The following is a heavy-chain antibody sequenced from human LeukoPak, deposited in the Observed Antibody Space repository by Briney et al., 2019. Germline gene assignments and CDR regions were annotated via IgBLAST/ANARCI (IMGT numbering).Heavy chain of an antibody. CDR2: INTDGSST. CDR3: ARDSYSSPLWFFDY. V-gene: IGHV3-74*01. Sequence: GGSLRLSCAASGFTFSSYWMHWVRQAPGKGLVWVSRINTDGSSTSYADSVKGRFTISRDNAKNTLYLQMNSLRAEDTAVYYCARDSYSSPLWFFDYWGQGTLVTVSS. J-gene: IGHJ4*02. D-gene: IGHD6-13*01. CDR1: GFTFSSYW.